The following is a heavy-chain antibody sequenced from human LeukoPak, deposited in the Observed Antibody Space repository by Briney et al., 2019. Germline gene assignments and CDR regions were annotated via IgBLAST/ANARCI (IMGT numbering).Heavy chain of an antibody. CDR3: ARDYGDDYYYYMDV. V-gene: IGHV3-20*04. CDR1: GFTLYDYG. CDR2: INWNGGST. D-gene: IGHD4-17*01. J-gene: IGHJ6*03. Sequence: GGSLRLSCAASGFTLYDYGMSWGRQAPGKGLEWVSGINWNGGSTGYADSVKGRFTISRDNAKNSLYLQMNSLRAEDTALYYCARDYGDDYYYYMDVWGKGTTVTVSS.